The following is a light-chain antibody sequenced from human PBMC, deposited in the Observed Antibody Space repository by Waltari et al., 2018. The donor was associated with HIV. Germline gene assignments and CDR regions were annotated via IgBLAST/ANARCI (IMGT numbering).Light chain of an antibody. V-gene: IGKV3-15*01. CDR3: QQYNNWPFT. J-gene: IGKJ3*01. CDR2: GAS. Sequence: DIVMTQSPATLSVSPGERATLSCRASQSVSSNLAWYQQKPGQAPRLRIYGASTRATGIPARFSGSGSGTEFTLTISSLQSEDFAVYYCQQYNNWPFTFGPGTKVDIK. CDR1: QSVSSN.